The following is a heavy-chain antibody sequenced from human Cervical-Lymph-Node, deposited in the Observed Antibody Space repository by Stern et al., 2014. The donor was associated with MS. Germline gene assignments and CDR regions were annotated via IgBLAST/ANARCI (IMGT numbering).Heavy chain of an antibody. J-gene: IGHJ6*02. V-gene: IGHV3-11*01. CDR3: ARGRVSYNGMDV. CDR1: GFTFSDYY. D-gene: IGHD3-10*01. Sequence: QVQLVESGGGLVRPGGSLRLSCAASGFTFSDYYMTWIRQAPGKGLEWLAYIRSGADTMYYADSVKGRFTISRDNAENSLYLQMNNLRAEDTAVYYCARGRVSYNGMDVWGQGTTVTVS. CDR2: IRSGADTM.